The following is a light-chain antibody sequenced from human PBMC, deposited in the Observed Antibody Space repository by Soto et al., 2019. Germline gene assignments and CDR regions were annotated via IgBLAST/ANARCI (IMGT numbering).Light chain of an antibody. Sequence: DVQMTQSPSTLSASVGDRVTITCRASQSINSWLAWYQQKPGKAPKLLIYKASSLQSGVPSRFRGSESGTEFTLTISSLQPDDFATYYCQQYETYPRTFGQGTKVEV. CDR1: QSINSW. CDR3: QQYETYPRT. CDR2: KAS. J-gene: IGKJ1*01. V-gene: IGKV1-5*03.